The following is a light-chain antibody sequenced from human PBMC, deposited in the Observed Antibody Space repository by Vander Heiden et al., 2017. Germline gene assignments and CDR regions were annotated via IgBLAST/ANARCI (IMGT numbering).Light chain of an antibody. Sequence: IQLTQSPSSVSASVGDRVTITCRARQGISTWLAWYQQIPGKAPKLLISSASSLQSGVPSRFSGSGSGTDFILTISTLQPEDFATYYCQQANSFPRTFGQGTKVEIK. J-gene: IGKJ1*01. V-gene: IGKV1-12*01. CDR2: SAS. CDR3: QQANSFPRT. CDR1: QGISTW.